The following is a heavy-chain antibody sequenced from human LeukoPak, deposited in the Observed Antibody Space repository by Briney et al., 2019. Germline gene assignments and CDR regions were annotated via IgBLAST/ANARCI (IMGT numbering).Heavy chain of an antibody. D-gene: IGHD2-2*01. CDR2: ISSSSSRV. Sequence: GGSLRLSCAASGFTFNSDSMNWVRQAPGKGLEWVSYISSSSSRVYYADSVKGRFTVSRDNAKNSLFLQMNSLSDEDTAVYYCARDKYCSDTNCYGTSFEYWGQGTLVTVSS. CDR3: ARDKYCSDTNCYGTSFEY. V-gene: IGHV3-48*02. J-gene: IGHJ4*02. CDR1: GFTFNSDS.